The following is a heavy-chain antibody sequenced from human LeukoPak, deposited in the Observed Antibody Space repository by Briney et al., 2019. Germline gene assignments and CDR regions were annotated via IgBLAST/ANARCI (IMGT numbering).Heavy chain of an antibody. D-gene: IGHD3-10*01. J-gene: IGHJ6*03. CDR3: ARGYYGSGSHCCHMNV. Sequence: SETLSLTCAVYVGSFSGYYWSWIRQPPGKGLEWIGEINHSGSTNYNSSLKSRVTISVDTSKNQFSLKLSSVTAADTAVYYCARGYYGSGSHCCHMNVWGKGTTITVS. CDR2: INHSGST. CDR1: VGSFSGYY. V-gene: IGHV4-34*01.